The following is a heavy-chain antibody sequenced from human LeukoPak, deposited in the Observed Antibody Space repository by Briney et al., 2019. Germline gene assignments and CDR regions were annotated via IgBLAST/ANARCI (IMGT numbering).Heavy chain of an antibody. CDR3: ATGSYSRSEPLRLRNWFDP. V-gene: IGHV4-34*01. CDR1: GGSFSGYY. D-gene: IGHD6-13*01. CDR2: INHSGST. Sequence: SETLSLTCAVYGGSFSGYYWSWIRQPPGKGREWIGEINHSGSTNYNPSLTSRVTISVDTSKNQFSLKLRSVTAADTAVYYCATGSYSRSEPLRLRNWFDPWGQGTLVTVSS. J-gene: IGHJ5*02.